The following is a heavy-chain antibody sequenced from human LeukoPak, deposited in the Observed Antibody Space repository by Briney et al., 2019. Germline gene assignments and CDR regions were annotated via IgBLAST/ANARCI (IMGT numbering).Heavy chain of an antibody. V-gene: IGHV4-59*08. Sequence: PSETLSLTCTVSGGSISSYYWSWIRQPPGRGLEWIGYIYYSGSTNYNPSLKSRVTISVDTSKNQFSLRLTSVTAADTAVYYCAGHHPRNTVDFWGQGTLVTVSS. D-gene: IGHD2/OR15-2a*01. CDR3: AGHHPRNTVDF. CDR1: GGSISSYY. CDR2: IYYSGST. J-gene: IGHJ4*02.